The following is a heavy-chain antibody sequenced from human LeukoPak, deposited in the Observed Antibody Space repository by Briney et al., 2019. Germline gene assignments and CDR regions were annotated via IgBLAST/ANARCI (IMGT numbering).Heavy chain of an antibody. Sequence: PSETLSLTCTVSGGSINNIISYWGWSRQPPGKGLEWIGSISSSGSTFYNPSLTSRVTIPVDTSKNHFSVKVTSVTAADTAMYYCARGQTTVWSPFDNWGQGTLVTVSS. CDR2: ISSSGST. CDR3: ARGQTTVWSPFDN. CDR1: GGSINNIISY. J-gene: IGHJ4*02. V-gene: IGHV4-39*07. D-gene: IGHD4-17*01.